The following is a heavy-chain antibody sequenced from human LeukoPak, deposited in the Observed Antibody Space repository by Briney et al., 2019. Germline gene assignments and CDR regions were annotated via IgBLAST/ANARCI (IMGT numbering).Heavy chain of an antibody. Sequence: GGSLRLSCAASGFTVRNNYMTWVRQAPGKGLEWVSIIYSGDSTSYADSVKGRFTISRDNSKNTLYLQMNSLRAEDTAVYYCARDDRDGFLDHWGQGTLVTVSS. V-gene: IGHV3-53*05. CDR3: ARDDRDGFLDH. CDR1: GFTVRNNY. D-gene: IGHD5-24*01. CDR2: IYSGDST. J-gene: IGHJ4*02.